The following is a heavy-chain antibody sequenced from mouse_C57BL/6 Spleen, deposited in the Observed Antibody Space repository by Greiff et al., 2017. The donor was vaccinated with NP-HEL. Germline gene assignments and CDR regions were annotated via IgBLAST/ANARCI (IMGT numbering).Heavy chain of an antibody. CDR1: GYAFSSSW. V-gene: IGHV1-82*01. CDR3: ARWGLYGNYGLDY. J-gene: IGHJ2*01. D-gene: IGHD2-1*01. CDR2: IYPGDGDT. Sequence: QVQLQQSGPELVKPGASVKISCKASGYAFSSSWMNWVKQRPGKGLEWIGRIYPGDGDTNYNGKFKGKATLTADKSSSTAYMQLSSLTSEDSAVYFCARWGLYGNYGLDYWGQGTTLTVSS.